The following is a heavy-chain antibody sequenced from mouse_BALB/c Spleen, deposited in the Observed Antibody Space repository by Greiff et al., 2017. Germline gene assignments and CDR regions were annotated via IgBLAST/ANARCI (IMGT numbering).Heavy chain of an antibody. V-gene: IGHV1-5*01. Sequence: EVQLQQSGTVLARPGASVKMSCKASGYNFTSYWMHWVKQRPGQGLEWIGAIYPGNSDTSYNQKFKGKAKLTAVTSASTAYMELSSLTNEDSAVYYCTKEKENGYYRAMDYWGQGTSVTVSS. D-gene: IGHD2-3*01. CDR1: GYNFTSYW. CDR3: TKEKENGYYRAMDY. CDR2: IYPGNSDT. J-gene: IGHJ4*01.